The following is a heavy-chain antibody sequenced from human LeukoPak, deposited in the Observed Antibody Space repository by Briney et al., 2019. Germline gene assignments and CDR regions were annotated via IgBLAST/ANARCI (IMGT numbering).Heavy chain of an antibody. Sequence: GGSLRLSCAASGFTFNNYAMSWVRQAPGKGLEWVAAISGNGGRTYYRDSVKGRFTISRDNPKNTLYLLMNSLSAKDTALYYCAKEQTSSGYFDYWGQGTLVTVSS. V-gene: IGHV3-23*01. CDR2: ISGNGGRT. D-gene: IGHD3-10*01. CDR3: AKEQTSSGYFDY. CDR1: GFTFNNYA. J-gene: IGHJ4*02.